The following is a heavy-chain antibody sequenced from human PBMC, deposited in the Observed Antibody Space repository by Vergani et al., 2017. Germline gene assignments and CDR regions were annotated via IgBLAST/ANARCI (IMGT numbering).Heavy chain of an antibody. Sequence: EVQLLESGGGLVQPGGSLRLSCAASGFTFSSYAMSWVRQAPGKGLEWVSAISGSGGSTYYADSVKGRFTISRDTSKNTLYLQMNSLRAEDTAVYYCAKGNRGYDFYMDVWGKGTTVTVSS. V-gene: IGHV3-23*01. CDR2: ISGSGGST. J-gene: IGHJ6*03. CDR1: GFTFSSYA. D-gene: IGHD5-12*01. CDR3: AKGNRGYDFYMDV.